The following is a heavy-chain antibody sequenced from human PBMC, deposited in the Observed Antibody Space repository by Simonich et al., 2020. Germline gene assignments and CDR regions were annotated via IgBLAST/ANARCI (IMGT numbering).Heavy chain of an antibody. Sequence: EVQLVESVGGLVKPGGSLRLSCAASGFTFSSYSMNWVRQAPGKGLEWVSSISRIRSYKYYADSGKGRFTISRDNAKNSLYLQMNSLRAEDTAVYYCAREIEAGNAFDIWGQGTMVTVSS. CDR3: AREIEAGNAFDI. V-gene: IGHV3-21*01. CDR2: ISRIRSYK. CDR1: GFTFSSYS. J-gene: IGHJ3*02.